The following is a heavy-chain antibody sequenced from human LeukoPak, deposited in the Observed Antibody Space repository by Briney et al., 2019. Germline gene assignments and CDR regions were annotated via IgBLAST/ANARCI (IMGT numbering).Heavy chain of an antibody. CDR2: IYTSGST. V-gene: IGHV4-4*09. CDR1: GGSISSYY. D-gene: IGHD1-26*01. Sequence: SETLSPTCTGSGGSISSYYWSWIRQPPGKGLEWIGYIYTSGSTTYNPSLKSRVTISVDTSKNQFSLKLSSVTAADTAVYYCARRLVGSASFASRHYYYYYMDVWGKGTTVTVSS. CDR3: ARRLVGSASFASRHYYYYYMDV. J-gene: IGHJ6*03.